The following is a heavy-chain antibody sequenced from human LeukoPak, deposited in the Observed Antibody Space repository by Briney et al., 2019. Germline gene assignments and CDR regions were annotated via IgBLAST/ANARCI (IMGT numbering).Heavy chain of an antibody. Sequence: PSETLSLTCTVSGGSISSYYWSWIRQPPGKGLEWIGYIYYSGSTNYNPSLKSRVTISVDMSKNQFSLKLSSVTAADTAVYYCARSEHCSSTSCYGRGFVWFDPWGQGTLVTVSS. J-gene: IGHJ5*02. CDR1: GGSISSYY. D-gene: IGHD2-2*01. CDR3: ARSEHCSSTSCYGRGFVWFDP. CDR2: IYYSGST. V-gene: IGHV4-59*01.